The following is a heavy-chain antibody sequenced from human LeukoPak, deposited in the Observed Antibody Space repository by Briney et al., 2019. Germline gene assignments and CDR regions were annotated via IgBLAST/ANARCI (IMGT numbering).Heavy chain of an antibody. J-gene: IGHJ6*02. Sequence: GGSLRLSCAASGFTFSNYWMTWVRQAPGKGLEWVANINRDGSERYYVDSVKGRFTISRDNSKNTLYLQMNSLRAEDTAVYYCAKDNYDFWSGSPPMDVWGQGTTVTVSS. D-gene: IGHD3-3*01. CDR2: INRDGSER. CDR3: AKDNYDFWSGSPPMDV. CDR1: GFTFSNYW. V-gene: IGHV3-7*03.